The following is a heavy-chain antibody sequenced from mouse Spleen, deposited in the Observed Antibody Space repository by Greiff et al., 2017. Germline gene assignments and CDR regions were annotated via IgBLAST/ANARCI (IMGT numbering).Heavy chain of an antibody. CDR1: GFTFSDYG. J-gene: IGHJ3*01. Sequence: EVQLVESGGGLVKPGGSLKLSCAASGFTFSDYGMHWVRQAPEKGLEWVAYISSGSSTIYYADTVKGRFTISRDNAKNTLFLQMTSLRSEDTAMYYCARNLYRYPAYWGQGTLVTVSA. CDR3: ARNLYRYPAY. D-gene: IGHD2-14*01. CDR2: ISSGSSTI. V-gene: IGHV5-17*01.